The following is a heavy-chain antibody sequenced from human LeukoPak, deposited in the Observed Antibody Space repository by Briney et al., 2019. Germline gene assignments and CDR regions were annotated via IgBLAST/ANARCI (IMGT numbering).Heavy chain of an antibody. Sequence: SPSQTLSLTCTVSGGSISSGSYYWSWIRQPAGKGLEWIGRIYTSGSTNYNPSLKSRVTISVDTSKNQFSLKLSSVTAADTAVYYCARVFSTGFPDYWGQGTLVTVSS. CDR2: IYTSGST. J-gene: IGHJ4*02. D-gene: IGHD7-27*01. CDR1: GGSISSGSYY. V-gene: IGHV4-61*02. CDR3: ARVFSTGFPDY.